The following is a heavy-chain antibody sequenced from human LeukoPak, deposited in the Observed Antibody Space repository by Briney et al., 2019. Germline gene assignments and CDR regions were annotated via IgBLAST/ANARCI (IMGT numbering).Heavy chain of an antibody. J-gene: IGHJ4*02. V-gene: IGHV4-59*01. CDR2: IYYSGST. CDR3: ARARSFPMDY. Sequence: SETLSLTCTVSGVSISSYYWSWIRQPHGKGLEWIGYIYYSGSTNYNPSLKSRVTISVDTSKNQFSLKLSSVPAADTYEYSFARARSFPMDYRSQGSLVTVSS. D-gene: IGHD3-10*01. CDR1: GVSISSYY.